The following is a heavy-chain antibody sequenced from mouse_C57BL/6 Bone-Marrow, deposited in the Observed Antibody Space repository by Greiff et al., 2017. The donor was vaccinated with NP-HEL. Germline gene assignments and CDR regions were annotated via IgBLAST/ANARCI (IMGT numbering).Heavy chain of an antibody. CDR2: IYPRSGNT. CDR3: ARLLWDGDY. V-gene: IGHV1-81*01. CDR1: GYTFTSYG. Sequence: VKLMESGAELARPGASVKLSCKASGYTFTSYGISWVKQRTGQGLEWIGEIYPRSGNTYYNEKFKGKATLTADKSSSTAYMELRSLTSEDSAVYFCARLLWDGDYWGQGTTLTVSS. D-gene: IGHD4-1*01. J-gene: IGHJ2*01.